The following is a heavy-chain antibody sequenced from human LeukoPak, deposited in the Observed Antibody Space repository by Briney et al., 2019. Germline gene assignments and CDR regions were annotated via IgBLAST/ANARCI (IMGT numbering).Heavy chain of an antibody. Sequence: SVKVSCKASGYTFTGYYMHWVRQAPGQGLEWMGGIIPIFGTANYAQKFQGRVTITADESTSTAYMELSSLRSEDTAVYYCARAEEDCSSTSCYTPEWFDPWGQGTLVTVSS. D-gene: IGHD2-2*02. CDR3: ARAEEDCSSTSCYTPEWFDP. CDR2: IIPIFGTA. CDR1: GYTFTGYY. J-gene: IGHJ5*02. V-gene: IGHV1-69*13.